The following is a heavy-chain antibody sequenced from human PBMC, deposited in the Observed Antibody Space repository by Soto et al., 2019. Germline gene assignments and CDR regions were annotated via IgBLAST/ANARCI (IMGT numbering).Heavy chain of an antibody. D-gene: IGHD4-17*01. V-gene: IGHV3-23*01. CDR1: GFTFSSYA. J-gene: IGHJ4*02. Sequence: GGSLRLSCAASGFTFSSYAMSWVRQAPGKGLEWVSAISGSGGSTYYADSVKGRFTISRDNSKNTLYLQMNSLRAEDTAVYYCAKTHGGGVTIISYFDYWGQGTLVTVPQ. CDR3: AKTHGGGVTIISYFDY. CDR2: ISGSGGST.